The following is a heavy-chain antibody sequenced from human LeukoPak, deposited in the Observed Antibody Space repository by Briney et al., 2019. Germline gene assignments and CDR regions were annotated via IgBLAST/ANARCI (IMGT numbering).Heavy chain of an antibody. CDR1: GGTFSSYA. J-gene: IGHJ4*02. CDR2: IIPIFGTA. D-gene: IGHD5-24*01. V-gene: IGHV1-69*13. Sequence: ASVKVSCKASGGTFSSYAISWVRQAPGQGLEWMGGIIPIFGTANYAQKFQGRVTITADESTSTAYMELSSLRSEDTAVYYCASPRREMATPYFDYWGQGTLVTVSS. CDR3: ASPRREMATPYFDY.